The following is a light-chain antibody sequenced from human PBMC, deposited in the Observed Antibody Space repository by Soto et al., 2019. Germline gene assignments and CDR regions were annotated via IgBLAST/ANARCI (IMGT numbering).Light chain of an antibody. CDR2: GAS. Sequence: EIVMTQSPATLSVSPGERANLSCRASQSVSSNLAWYQQKPGQAPRLLIYGASTRAAGIPARFRGSGSGTAFTLTIVSLQSEDFAVYYCEQYNNWPPNTFGGGTKVE. CDR1: QSVSSN. CDR3: EQYNNWPPNT. J-gene: IGKJ4*01. V-gene: IGKV3-15*01.